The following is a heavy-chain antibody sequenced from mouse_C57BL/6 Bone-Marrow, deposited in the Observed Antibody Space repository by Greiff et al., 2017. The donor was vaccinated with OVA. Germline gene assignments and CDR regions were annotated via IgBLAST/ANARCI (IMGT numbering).Heavy chain of an antibody. CDR3: ASDYYSRTFDV. Sequence: DVKLVESGGGLVQPGGSLKLSCAASGFTFSDYYMYWVRQTPEKRLEWVAYISNGGGSTYYPDTVKGRFTISRDNAKNTLYLQMGRLKSEDTAMYYSASDYYSRTFDVWGTGTTVTVSS. V-gene: IGHV5-12*01. CDR1: GFTFSDYY. D-gene: IGHD2-12*01. J-gene: IGHJ1*03. CDR2: ISNGGGST.